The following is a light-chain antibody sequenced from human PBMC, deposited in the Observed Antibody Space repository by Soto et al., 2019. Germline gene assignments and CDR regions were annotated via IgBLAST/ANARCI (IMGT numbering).Light chain of an antibody. J-gene: IGLJ2*01. CDR2: DVS. CDR1: SSDVGGYNY. V-gene: IGLV2-14*01. CDR3: SSYTSSSTLVV. Sequence: QSALTQPASVSGSPGQSITISCTGTSSDVGGYNYVSWYQQHPGKVPKRMIYDVSNRPSGVSNRFSGSKSGNTASLTISGLQAEDEADYYCSSYTSSSTLVVFGGGTKVTVL.